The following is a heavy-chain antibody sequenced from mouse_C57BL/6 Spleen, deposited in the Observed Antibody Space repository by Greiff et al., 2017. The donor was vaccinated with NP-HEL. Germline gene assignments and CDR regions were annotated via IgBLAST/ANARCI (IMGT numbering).Heavy chain of an antibody. V-gene: IGHV1-81*01. J-gene: IGHJ2*01. Sequence: VQLQQSGAELARPGASVKLSCKASGYTFTSYGISWVKQRTGQGLEWIGEIYPRSGNTYYNEKFKGKATLTADKSSSTAYMELRSLTSEDSAVYFCARGDYYSNYYYFDYWGQGTTLTVSS. CDR2: IYPRSGNT. D-gene: IGHD2-5*01. CDR3: ARGDYYSNYYYFDY. CDR1: GYTFTSYG.